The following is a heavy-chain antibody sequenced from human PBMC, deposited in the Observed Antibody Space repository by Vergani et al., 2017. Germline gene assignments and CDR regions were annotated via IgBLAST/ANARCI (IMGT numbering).Heavy chain of an antibody. CDR1: GYTFTSYG. D-gene: IGHD2-2*01. J-gene: IGHJ6*03. V-gene: IGHV1-18*01. Sequence: QVQLVQSGAEVKKPGASVKVSCKASGYTFTSYGISWVRQAPGQGLEWMGWISAYNGNTNYAQKLQGRVTMTTDTSTSTAYMELRSLRSEDTAVYYCATAPRYCSSTSCYWYYYMDVWGKGTTVTVSS. CDR2: ISAYNGNT. CDR3: ATAPRYCSSTSCYWYYYMDV.